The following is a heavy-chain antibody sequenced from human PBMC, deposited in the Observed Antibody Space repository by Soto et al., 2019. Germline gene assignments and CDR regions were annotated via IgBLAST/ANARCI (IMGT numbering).Heavy chain of an antibody. CDR3: AREVQPPYYFDQ. J-gene: IGHJ4*02. CDR1: GGSISSGGYY. Sequence: QVQLQESGPGLVKPSQTLSLTCTVSGGSISSGGYYWSWIRQLPGKGLDWFGYIFYSGSTYYNPSLKWRVTISVDTSKNQFSLNLSSVTAADTAVYYCAREVQPPYYFDQWGQGTLVTVSS. CDR2: IFYSGST. D-gene: IGHD1-1*01. V-gene: IGHV4-31*03.